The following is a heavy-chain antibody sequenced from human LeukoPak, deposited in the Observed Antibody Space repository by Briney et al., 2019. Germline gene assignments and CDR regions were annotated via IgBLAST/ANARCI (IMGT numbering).Heavy chain of an antibody. J-gene: IGHJ4*02. CDR1: GFTFSSYW. CDR2: TNRVGSEK. D-gene: IGHD3-22*01. Sequence: GGSLRLSCAASGFTFSSYWRSWVRQAPGKGLEWVANTNRVGSEKYYVDSVKGRFTISRDNAKNSLYLQMNSLRAEDTAVYYCARDSSGFDWGQGTLVTVSS. V-gene: IGHV3-7*01. CDR3: ARDSSGFD.